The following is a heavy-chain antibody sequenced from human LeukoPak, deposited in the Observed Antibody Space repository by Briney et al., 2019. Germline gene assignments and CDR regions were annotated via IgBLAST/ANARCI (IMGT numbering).Heavy chain of an antibody. D-gene: IGHD2-15*01. V-gene: IGHV4-59*01. CDR3: ARVERRWDAFDI. CDR2: IYYSGST. CDR1: GGSISSYY. J-gene: IGHJ3*02. Sequence: SETLSLTCTVSGGSISSYYWSWLRQPPGKGLEWIGYIYYSGSTNYNPSLKSRVTISVDTSKNQFSLKLSSVTAADTAVYYCARVERRWDAFDIWGQGTMVTVSS.